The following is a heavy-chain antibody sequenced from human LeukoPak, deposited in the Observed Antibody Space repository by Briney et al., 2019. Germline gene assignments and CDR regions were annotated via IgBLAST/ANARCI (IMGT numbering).Heavy chain of an antibody. D-gene: IGHD6-19*01. J-gene: IGHJ4*02. CDR2: INPNSGGT. V-gene: IGHV1-2*02. Sequence: ASVKVSCKASGYTFTGYYMHCVRQAPGQGLEWMGWINPNSGGTNYAQKFQGRVTMTRDTSISTAYMELSRLRSDDTAVYYCARAYVKAVAGTYGYWGQGTLVTVSS. CDR1: GYTFTGYY. CDR3: ARAYVKAVAGTYGY.